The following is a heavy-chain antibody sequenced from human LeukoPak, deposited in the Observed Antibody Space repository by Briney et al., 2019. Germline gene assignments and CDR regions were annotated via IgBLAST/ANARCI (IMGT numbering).Heavy chain of an antibody. CDR2: ISGSGGST. Sequence: PGGSLRLSCAASGFTFSSYAMSWVRQAPGKGLEWASAISGSGGSTYYADSVKGRFTISRDNSKNTLYLQMNSLRAEDTAVYYCANDFWSGYYTGSGRDAFDIWGQGTMVTVSS. CDR3: ANDFWSGYYTGSGRDAFDI. D-gene: IGHD3-3*01. J-gene: IGHJ3*02. V-gene: IGHV3-23*01. CDR1: GFTFSSYA.